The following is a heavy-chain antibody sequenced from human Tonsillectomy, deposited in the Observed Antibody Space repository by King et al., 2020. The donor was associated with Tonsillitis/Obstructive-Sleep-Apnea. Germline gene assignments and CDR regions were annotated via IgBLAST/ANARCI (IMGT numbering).Heavy chain of an antibody. CDR2: ISYGGSNK. V-gene: IGHV3-30*04. CDR3: ARGPPLKKLLWFGFGYYYYYMDV. D-gene: IGHD3-10*01. CDR1: GFTFSSYA. J-gene: IGHJ6*03. Sequence: VQLVESGGGVVQPGRSLRLSCAASGFTFSSYAMHWVRQAPGKGLEWVAVISYGGSNKYYADSVKGRFTISRDNSKNTLYLQMNSLRAEDTAVYYCARGPPLKKLLWFGFGYYYYYMDVWGKGTTVTVSS.